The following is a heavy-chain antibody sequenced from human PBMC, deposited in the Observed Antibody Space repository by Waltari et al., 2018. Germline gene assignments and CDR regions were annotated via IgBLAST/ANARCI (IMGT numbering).Heavy chain of an antibody. J-gene: IGHJ3*01. V-gene: IGHV1-69*18. CDR3: XRGFISLLTXSPSPNAXXV. CDR1: ADTFNXYA. CDR2: IIPLFGRT. Sequence: QVLLVQSGAEVKKPGXSVRVSCKASADTFNXYALSWVRQAPGQGLEWMGMIIPLFGRTAYAQRFQGRVTXTADXSTATAXXELXYLRSEDXXXYYXXRGFISLLTXSPSPNAXXVWGQGTRVTVSS. D-gene: IGHD1-26*01.